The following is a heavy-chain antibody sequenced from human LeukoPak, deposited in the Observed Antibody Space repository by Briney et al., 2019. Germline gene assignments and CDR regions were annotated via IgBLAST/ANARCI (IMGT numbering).Heavy chain of an antibody. V-gene: IGHV4-4*07. CDR3: ARGVSGYLNTRYAFDI. J-gene: IGHJ3*02. CDR2: IYTSGST. D-gene: IGHD3-22*01. CDR1: GGSISSYY. Sequence: PSETLSLTCTVSGGSISSYYWSWIRQPAGKGLEWIGRIYTSGSTNYNPSLKSRVTMSVDTSKNQFSLKLSSVTAADTAVYYCARGVSGYLNTRYAFDIWGQGTMVTVSS.